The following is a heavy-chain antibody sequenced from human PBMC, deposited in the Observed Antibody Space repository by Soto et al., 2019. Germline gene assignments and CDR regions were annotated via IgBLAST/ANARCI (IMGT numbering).Heavy chain of an antibody. CDR3: ARDRSLIFAIPPYGMDV. CDR1: GFTFSSHE. J-gene: IGHJ6*02. V-gene: IGHV3-48*03. D-gene: IGHD2-21*01. Sequence: GFTFSSHEMNWVRQAPGKGPEWVSKISENGGTTSYADSVKGRFTISRDNARDSLYLHMDSLRAEDTAVYYCARDRSLIFAIPPYGMDVWGQGTTVTVSS. CDR2: ISENGGTT.